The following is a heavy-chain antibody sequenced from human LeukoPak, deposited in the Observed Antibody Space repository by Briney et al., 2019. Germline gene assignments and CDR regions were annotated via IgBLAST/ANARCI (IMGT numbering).Heavy chain of an antibody. D-gene: IGHD6-19*01. CDR2: ISGSGGST. Sequence: PGGSLRLSCAASGLTFSSYAMSWVRQAPGKGLEWVSSISGSGGSTYYADSVRGRFTISRDNSENTLYLQMNSLRAEDTAVYYCAKDRSGGGDYYFGMDVWGQGTTVTVSS. V-gene: IGHV3-23*01. J-gene: IGHJ6*02. CDR3: AKDRSGGGDYYFGMDV. CDR1: GLTFSSYA.